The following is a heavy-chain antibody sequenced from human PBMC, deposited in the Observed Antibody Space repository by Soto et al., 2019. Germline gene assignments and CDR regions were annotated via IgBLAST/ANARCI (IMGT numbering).Heavy chain of an antibody. CDR1: GYTFTGYY. Sequence: GASVKVSCKASGYTFTGYYMRWVRQAPGQGLEWMGWINPNSGGTNYAQKFQGWVTMTRDTSISTAYMELSRLRSDDTAVYYCARVNEAFYRRFYYGMDVWAQGNTVPVSS. CDR3: ARVNEAFYRRFYYGMDV. D-gene: IGHD1-1*01. V-gene: IGHV1-2*04. CDR2: INPNSGGT. J-gene: IGHJ6*02.